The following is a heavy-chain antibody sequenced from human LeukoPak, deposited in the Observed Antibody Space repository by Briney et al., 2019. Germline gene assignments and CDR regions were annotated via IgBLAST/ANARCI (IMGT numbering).Heavy chain of an antibody. V-gene: IGHV4-34*01. J-gene: IGHJ4*02. D-gene: IGHD3-10*01. CDR3: ARSAMVRGNDDY. CDR1: GGSFSGYY. Sequence: SETLSLTCAVYGGSFSGYYWSLIRQPPGKGLEWIGEINHSGSTNYNPSLKSRVTISVDTSKNQFSLKLSSVTAADTAVYHCARSAMVRGNDDYWGQGTLVTVSS. CDR2: INHSGST.